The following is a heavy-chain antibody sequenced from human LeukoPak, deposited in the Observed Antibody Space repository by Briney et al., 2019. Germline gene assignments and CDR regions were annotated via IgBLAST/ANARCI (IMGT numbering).Heavy chain of an antibody. D-gene: IGHD5-24*01. J-gene: IGHJ6*02. V-gene: IGHV3-23*01. Sequence: GGSLRLSWAASGFTFSSYAMSWVRQAPGKGLEWVSALSDSGGSTYYADSVKGRFTISRDNSKNTLYLQMNSLRAEDTAVYYCARGKRDALNYYYYGMDVWGQGTTVTVSS. CDR3: ARGKRDALNYYYYGMDV. CDR1: GFTFSSYA. CDR2: LSDSGGST.